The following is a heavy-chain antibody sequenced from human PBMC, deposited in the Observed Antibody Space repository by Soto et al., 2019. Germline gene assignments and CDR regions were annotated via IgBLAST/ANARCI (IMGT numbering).Heavy chain of an antibody. Sequence: QLLESGGGLVQPGGSLRLSCAASGFTFSRYAMSWVRQAPGKGLEWVSTVTGGGHTTYNADSVNVRFTISRDNSKNTLYLQMNNLRAEDTAIYYCASSSGDLDVYGMDIWGPGTTVTVSS. CDR3: ASSSGDLDVYGMDI. CDR2: VTGGGHTT. D-gene: IGHD3-10*01. V-gene: IGHV3-23*01. CDR1: GFTFSRYA. J-gene: IGHJ6*02.